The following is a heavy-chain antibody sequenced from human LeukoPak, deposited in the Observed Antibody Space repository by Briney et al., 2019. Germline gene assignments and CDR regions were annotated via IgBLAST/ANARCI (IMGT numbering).Heavy chain of an antibody. CDR2: IYYSGST. CDR1: GGSISSSSYY. J-gene: IGHJ4*02. D-gene: IGHD3-3*01. Sequence: PSETLSLTCTVSGGSISSSSYYGGWIRQPPGKGLEWIGSIYYSGSTYYNPSLKSRVTISVDTSKNQFSLKLSSVTAADTAVYYCARRDVWSGYFDYWGQGTLVTVSS. CDR3: ARRDVWSGYFDY. V-gene: IGHV4-39*01.